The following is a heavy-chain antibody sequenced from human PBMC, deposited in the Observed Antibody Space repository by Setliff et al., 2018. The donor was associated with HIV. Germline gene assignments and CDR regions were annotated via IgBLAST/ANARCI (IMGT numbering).Heavy chain of an antibody. D-gene: IGHD3-10*01. CDR1: GGSIRSSNYY. CDR2: IYYTGST. Sequence: PSETLSLTCTVSGGSIRSSNYYWGWLRQPPGKGLEWIGHIYYTGSTYYNPSLKSRVTISVDTSKNQFSLELSSVTTTDTAVYYCARDGWELDRGRADYFDYWGQGALVTVSS. J-gene: IGHJ4*02. CDR3: ARDGWELDRGRADYFDY. V-gene: IGHV4-39*02.